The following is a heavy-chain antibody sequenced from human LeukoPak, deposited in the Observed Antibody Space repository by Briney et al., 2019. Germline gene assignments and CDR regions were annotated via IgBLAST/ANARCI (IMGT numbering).Heavy chain of an antibody. J-gene: IGHJ4*02. CDR1: GGSISSYY. CDR2: IYYSGST. CDR3: ARGYYGDYSDY. Sequence: SETLSLTCTVSGGSISSYYWSWLRQPPGKGLEWIGYIYYSGSTNYNPSLKSRVTISVDTSKNQFSLKLSSVTAADTAVYDCARGYYGDYSDYWGQGTLVTVSA. D-gene: IGHD4-17*01. V-gene: IGHV4-59*01.